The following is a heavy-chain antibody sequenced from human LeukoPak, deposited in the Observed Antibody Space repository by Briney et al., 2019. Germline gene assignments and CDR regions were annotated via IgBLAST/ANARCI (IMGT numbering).Heavy chain of an antibody. CDR1: GYSFSIYR. CDR3: ARRACATPTCPMDY. J-gene: IGHJ4*02. CDR2: IYPVDSET. D-gene: IGHD2-15*01. Sequence: GESLKISCKGSGYSFSIYRIAWVRQMPGMGLEWMGAIYPVDSETKYSPSFRGQVTISADKSSNTAYLQWSSLKASDTGMYYCARRACATPTCPMDYWGQGTLVTVSS. V-gene: IGHV5-51*01.